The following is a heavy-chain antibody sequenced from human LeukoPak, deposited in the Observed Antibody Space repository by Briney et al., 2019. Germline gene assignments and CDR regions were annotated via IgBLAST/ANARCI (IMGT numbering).Heavy chain of an antibody. Sequence: SETLSLTCIVSGGSISSYYWSWIRQPPGKGLEWIGYIHYSGSTNYNPSLKSRVTISVDTSKNQFSLKLSSVTAADTAVYYCARDQTSKGDAFDIWGQGTMVTVSS. CDR2: IHYSGST. CDR1: GGSISSYY. CDR3: ARDQTSKGDAFDI. J-gene: IGHJ3*02. V-gene: IGHV4-59*01.